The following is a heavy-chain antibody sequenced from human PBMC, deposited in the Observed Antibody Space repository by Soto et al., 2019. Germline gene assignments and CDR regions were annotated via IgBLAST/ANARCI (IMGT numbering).Heavy chain of an antibody. CDR1: GGSISSSSYY. V-gene: IGHV4-39*01. D-gene: IGHD6-6*01. J-gene: IGHJ4*02. CDR2: IYYSGST. Sequence: PSETLSLTCTVSGGSISSSSYYWGWIRQPPGKGLEWIGSIYYSGSTYYNPSLKSRVTISVDTSKNQFSLKLSSVTAADTAVYYCARRSIAARLIFAPFDYWGQGTLVTVSS. CDR3: ARRSIAARLIFAPFDY.